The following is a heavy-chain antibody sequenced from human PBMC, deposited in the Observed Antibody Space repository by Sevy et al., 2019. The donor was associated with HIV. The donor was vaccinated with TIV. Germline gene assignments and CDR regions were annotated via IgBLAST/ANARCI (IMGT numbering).Heavy chain of an antibody. CDR3: ARLTGYEPYSYYALDV. J-gene: IGHJ6*02. Sequence: GESLKISCEGSGYSFTHYWIAWVRQIPGKGLEWMGIIYPGDSDPTYSPSFQGQVTISPDKSINIAYLQWSRLKASDTAMYYCARLTGYEPYSYYALDVWGQGTTVTVSS. CDR2: IYPGDSDP. V-gene: IGHV5-51*01. CDR1: GYSFTHYW. D-gene: IGHD5-12*01.